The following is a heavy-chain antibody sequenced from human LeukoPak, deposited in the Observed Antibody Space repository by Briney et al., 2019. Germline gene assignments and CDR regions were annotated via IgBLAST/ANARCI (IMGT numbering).Heavy chain of an antibody. CDR3: ARDVGYCSGGSCWREY. Sequence: SETPSLTCAVSGYSISSGYYWGWIRQPPGKGLEWIGSIYHSGSTYYNPSLKSRVTISVDTSKNQFSLKLSSVTAADTAVYYCARDVGYCSGGSCWREYWGQGTLVTVSS. J-gene: IGHJ4*02. V-gene: IGHV4-38-2*02. D-gene: IGHD2-15*01. CDR1: GYSISSGYY. CDR2: IYHSGST.